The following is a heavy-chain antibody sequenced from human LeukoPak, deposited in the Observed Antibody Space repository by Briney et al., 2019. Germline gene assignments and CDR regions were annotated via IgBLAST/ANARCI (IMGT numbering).Heavy chain of an antibody. Sequence: GESLKISCKGSGYSFTSYWIGWVRQMPGKGLEWMGIIYPGDSDTRYSPSFQGQVTISADKSISTAYLQWSSLKASDTAMYYCATRYCSGGSCYTWFDPWGQGTLVTVSS. J-gene: IGHJ5*02. CDR2: IYPGDSDT. D-gene: IGHD2-15*01. CDR3: ATRYCSGGSCYTWFDP. V-gene: IGHV5-51*01. CDR1: GYSFTSYW.